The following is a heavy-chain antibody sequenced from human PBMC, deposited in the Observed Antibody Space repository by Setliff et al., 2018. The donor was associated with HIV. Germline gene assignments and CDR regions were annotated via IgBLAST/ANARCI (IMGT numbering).Heavy chain of an antibody. D-gene: IGHD3-22*01. CDR1: GGSISSGGYY. V-gene: IGHV4-31*03. J-gene: IGHJ4*02. CDR3: ARASYSYDSTGYLY. CDR2: IYYSGST. Sequence: TSETLSLTCTVSGGSISSGGYYWSWIRQHPGKGLEWIGYIYYSGSTDYNPSLKSRVTISVDPSKNQFSLKMNSVTAADTAVYYCARASYSYDSTGYLYWGQGTLVTSPQ.